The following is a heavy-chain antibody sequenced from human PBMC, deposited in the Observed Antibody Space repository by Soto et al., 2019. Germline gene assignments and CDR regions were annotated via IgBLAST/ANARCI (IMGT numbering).Heavy chain of an antibody. D-gene: IGHD1-7*01. CDR2: ISSSSSTI. V-gene: IGHV3-48*01. CDR1: GFTLRSYS. CDR3: ARTGTTMWFEP. J-gene: IGHJ5*02. Sequence: GGSLRLSCAASGFTLRSYSMNWVRQAPGKGLEWVSYISSSSSTIYYADSVKGRFTISGDNAKNSLYLQMNSLRAEDTAVYYCARTGTTMWFEPWGQGTLVTVSS.